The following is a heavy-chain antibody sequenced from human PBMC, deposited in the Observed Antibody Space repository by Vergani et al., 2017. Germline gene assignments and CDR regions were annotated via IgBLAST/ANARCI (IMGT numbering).Heavy chain of an antibody. J-gene: IGHJ5*02. D-gene: IGHD2-2*01. CDR2: INPNSGGT. V-gene: IGHV1-2*02. CDR3: ARYIVVEPAAMRAGRFDP. Sequence: QVQLVQSGAEVQKPGASVKVSCKASGYTFTGYYMHWVRQAPGQGLEWMGWINPNSGGTNYAQKFQGRVTMTRDTSISTAYMELSRLRSDDTAVYYCARYIVVEPAAMRAGRFDPWGQGTLVTVSS. CDR1: GYTFTGYY.